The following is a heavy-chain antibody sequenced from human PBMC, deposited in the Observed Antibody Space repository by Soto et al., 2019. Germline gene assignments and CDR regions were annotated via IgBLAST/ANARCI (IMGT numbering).Heavy chain of an antibody. Sequence: QVQLVESGGGVVQPGRSLRLSCAASGFTFSSYARHWVRQAPGKGLEWVAVISYDGSNKYYADSVKGRFTISRDNSKNTLYLQMNSLRAEDTTVYYCARETYYDFWRGPYYGLDVWGQGTTVTVSS. CDR2: ISYDGSNK. J-gene: IGHJ6*02. CDR3: ARETYYDFWRGPYYGLDV. CDR1: GFTFSSYA. V-gene: IGHV3-30-3*01. D-gene: IGHD3-3*01.